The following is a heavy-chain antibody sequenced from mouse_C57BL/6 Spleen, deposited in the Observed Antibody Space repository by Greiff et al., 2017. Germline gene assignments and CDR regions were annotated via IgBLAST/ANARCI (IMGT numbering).Heavy chain of an antibody. D-gene: IGHD4-1*01. J-gene: IGHJ4*01. CDR1: GYAFTNYL. V-gene: IGHV1-54*01. CDR3: ARGELGLYYYAMDY. CDR2: INPGDGGT. Sequence: QVHVKQSGPELVRPGTSVKVSCKASGYAFTNYLIEWVKQRPGQGLEWIGGINPGDGGTNYNEKFKGKATLTADKSSSTAYMQLSSLTSEDSAVYFCARGELGLYYYAMDYWGQGTSVTVSS.